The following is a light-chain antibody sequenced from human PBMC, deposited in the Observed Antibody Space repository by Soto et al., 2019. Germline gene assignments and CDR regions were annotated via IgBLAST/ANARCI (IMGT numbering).Light chain of an antibody. CDR2: GAS. CDR3: QQYGSSPRT. J-gene: IGKJ1*01. CDR1: QSVSSSY. V-gene: IGKV3-20*01. Sequence: EIVMTQSPATLSVSRWEIATLPCRAGQSVSSSYLACYQQKPGQAPRLLIYGASSRATGIPDRFSGSGSGTDFTLTISRPEPEDFAVYYCQQYGSSPRTFGQGTKVDI.